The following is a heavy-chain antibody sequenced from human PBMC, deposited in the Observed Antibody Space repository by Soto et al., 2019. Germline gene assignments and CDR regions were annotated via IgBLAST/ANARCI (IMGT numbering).Heavy chain of an antibody. D-gene: IGHD3-10*01. V-gene: IGHV4-39*01. CDR2: IYYSGST. CDR1: GGSISSSSYY. Sequence: SETLSLTCTVSGGSISSSSYYWGWIRQPPGKGLEWIGSIYYSGSTYYNPSLKSRVTISVDTSKNQFSLKLSSVTAADTAVYYCARHEESYYGSGGDAFDIWGQGTMVTVSS. J-gene: IGHJ3*02. CDR3: ARHEESYYGSGGDAFDI.